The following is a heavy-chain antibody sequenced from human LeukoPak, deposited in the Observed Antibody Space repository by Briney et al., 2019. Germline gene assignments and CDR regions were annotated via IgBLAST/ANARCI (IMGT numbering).Heavy chain of an antibody. Sequence: GGSLRLSCAASGFAASGFTFSTFGMHWVRQAPGKGLEWVAFIRYDGSNKYYADSVKGRFTISRDDSKNTLYLQMNSLRAEDTAAYYCARSKELSRFDPWGQGTLVTVSS. CDR3: ARSKELSRFDP. V-gene: IGHV3-30*02. J-gene: IGHJ5*02. CDR2: IRYDGSNK. D-gene: IGHD2/OR15-2a*01. CDR1: GFTFSTFG.